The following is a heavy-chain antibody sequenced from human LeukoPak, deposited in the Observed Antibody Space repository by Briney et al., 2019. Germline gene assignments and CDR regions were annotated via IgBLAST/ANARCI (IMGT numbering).Heavy chain of an antibody. D-gene: IGHD2-15*01. Sequence: ASVKVSCKASGYTFTSYSMHWVRQAPGQGLEWMGIINPSGGSTSYAQNFQGRVTVTRDMSTRTVYMGLSSLRSEDTVVYYCAREFLLSSYAFDIWGQGTMVAVSS. J-gene: IGHJ3*02. CDR3: AREFLLSSYAFDI. CDR1: GYTFTSYS. CDR2: INPSGGST. V-gene: IGHV1-46*01.